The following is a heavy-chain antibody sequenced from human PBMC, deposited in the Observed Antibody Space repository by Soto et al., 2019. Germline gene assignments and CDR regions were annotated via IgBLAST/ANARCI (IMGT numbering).Heavy chain of an antibody. CDR2: ISYDGRNE. CDR3: TRVSQWHIPDY. D-gene: IGHD6-19*01. Sequence: ESGGGVVQPGRSLRLSCAASGFTFSSYAMHWVRQAPGKGLELMAVISYDGRNEYYADSVKGRFTISRDNSKNTLYLQMNSLRAEDTAVYYCTRVSQWHIPDYWGQGTLVTVSS. CDR1: GFTFSSYA. V-gene: IGHV3-30-3*01. J-gene: IGHJ4*02.